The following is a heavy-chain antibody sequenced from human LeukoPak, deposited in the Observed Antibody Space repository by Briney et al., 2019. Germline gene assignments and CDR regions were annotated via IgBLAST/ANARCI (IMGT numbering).Heavy chain of an antibody. J-gene: IGHJ1*01. CDR2: ISPGDSDT. V-gene: IGHV5-51*01. CDR1: GFTFSSYS. CDR3: ARRGYCSGGSCSAEYFQH. D-gene: IGHD2-15*01. Sequence: GGSLRLSCAASGFTFSSYSMNWVRQMPGKGLEWMGFISPGDSDTRYSPSFQGQVTISADKSISTAYLQWSSLKASDTAMYYCARRGYCSGGSCSAEYFQHWGQGTLVTVSS.